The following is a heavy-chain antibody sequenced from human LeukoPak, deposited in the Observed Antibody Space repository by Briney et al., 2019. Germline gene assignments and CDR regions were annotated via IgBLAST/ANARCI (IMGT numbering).Heavy chain of an antibody. CDR2: INPNSGGT. Sequence: ASVKVSCKASGYAFTGYYMHWVRQAPGQGLECMGWINPNSGGTNYAQKFQGRVTMTRDTSISTAYMELSRLRSDDTAVYYCARGSPVGATTGLYYWGQGTLVTVSS. CDR1: GYAFTGYY. V-gene: IGHV1-2*02. D-gene: IGHD1-26*01. CDR3: ARGSPVGATTGLYY. J-gene: IGHJ4*02.